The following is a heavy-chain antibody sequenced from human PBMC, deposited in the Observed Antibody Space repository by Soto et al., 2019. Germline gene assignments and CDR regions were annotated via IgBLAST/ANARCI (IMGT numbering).Heavy chain of an antibody. CDR3: AHAMLYCTGGSCSTWFDS. J-gene: IGHJ5*01. Sequence: ITLKESGPSLVKATQTLTLTCIFSGFSLSTHGVGVGWVRQPAGKALEWLALIYWDDDKRYSASLNSRLTITKDTSKNQVVLTMTNMDPVDTATYYCAHAMLYCTGGSCSTWFDSWVQGTLVTVSS. D-gene: IGHD2-15*01. V-gene: IGHV2-5*02. CDR1: GFSLSTHGVG. CDR2: IYWDDDK.